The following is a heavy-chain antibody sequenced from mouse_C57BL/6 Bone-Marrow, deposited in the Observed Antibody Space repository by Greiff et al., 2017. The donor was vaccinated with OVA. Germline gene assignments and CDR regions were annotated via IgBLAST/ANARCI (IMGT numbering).Heavy chain of an antibody. J-gene: IGHJ3*01. V-gene: IGHV7-3*01. CDR2: IRHKANGYTT. CDR1: GFTFTDYY. CDR3: ARVIDDYGSSYGFAY. D-gene: IGHD1-1*01. Sequence: VQLVESGGGLVQPGGSLSLSCAASGFTFTDYYMSWVRQPPGKALEWLGFIRHKANGYTTEYSASVKGRFTISRDNSQSILYLQMNALRAEDSATYYCARVIDDYGSSYGFAYWGQGTLVTVSA.